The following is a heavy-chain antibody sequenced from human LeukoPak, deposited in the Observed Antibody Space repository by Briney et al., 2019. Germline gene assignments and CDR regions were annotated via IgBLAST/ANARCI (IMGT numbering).Heavy chain of an antibody. J-gene: IGHJ4*02. D-gene: IGHD6-13*01. V-gene: IGHV4-28*06. CDR3: ARKIAAAGHFDY. CDR2: IYHSGST. Sequence: SETLSLTCTVSGFSISSSNWWGWIRQPPGKGLEWIGYIYHSGSTNYNPSLKSRVTMSVDTSKNQFSLKLTSVTALDTAVYYCARKIAAAGHFDYWGQGTLVTVSS. CDR1: GFSISSSNW.